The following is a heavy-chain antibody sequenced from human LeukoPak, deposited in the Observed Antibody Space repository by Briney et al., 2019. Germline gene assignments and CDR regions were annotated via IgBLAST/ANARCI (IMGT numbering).Heavy chain of an antibody. CDR3: ARGDEAYCSGGSCYPSY. CDR2: MNPNSGST. J-gene: IGHJ4*02. V-gene: IGHV1-8*01. D-gene: IGHD2-15*01. Sequence: ASVKVSCKASGYTFTSYDINWVRQATGQGLEWMGWMNPNSGSTGYAQKFQGRVTMTRNTSISTAYMELSSLRSEDTAVYYCARGDEAYCSGGSCYPSYWGQGTLVTVSS. CDR1: GYTFTSYD.